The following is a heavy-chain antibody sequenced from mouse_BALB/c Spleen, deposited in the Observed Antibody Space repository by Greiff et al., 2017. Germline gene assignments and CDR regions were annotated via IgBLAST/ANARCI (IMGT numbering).Heavy chain of an antibody. J-gene: IGHJ3*01. CDR3: TREYGNYEDLFAY. V-gene: IGHV5-6-4*01. D-gene: IGHD2-10*02. CDR1: GFTFSSYT. CDR2: ISSGGSYT. Sequence: EVQLVESGGGLVKPGGSLKLSCAASGFTFSSYTMSWVRQTPEKRLEWVATISSGGSYTYYPDSVKGRFTISRDNAKNTLYLQMSSLKSEDTAMYYCTREYGNYEDLFAYWGQGTLVTVSA.